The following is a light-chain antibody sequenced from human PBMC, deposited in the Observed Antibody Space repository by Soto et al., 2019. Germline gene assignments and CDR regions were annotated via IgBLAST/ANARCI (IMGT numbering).Light chain of an antibody. Sequence: QLVLTQSPSASASLGASVKLTCTLSSGHSNYAIAWHQQQPEKGPRYLMKLNNDGSHSKGDGIPDRFSGSSSGAERYLTISSLQSEDESDYYCQTWDTGISVVFGGGTKRPS. V-gene: IGLV4-69*01. J-gene: IGLJ2*01. CDR1: SGHSNYA. CDR2: LNNDGSH. CDR3: QTWDTGISVV.